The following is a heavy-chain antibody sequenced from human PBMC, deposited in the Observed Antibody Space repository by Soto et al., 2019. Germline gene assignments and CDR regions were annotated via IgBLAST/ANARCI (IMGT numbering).Heavy chain of an antibody. J-gene: IGHJ4*02. CDR3: AHRRSRGCGNHFDL. CDR1: GFSVSTSGVG. V-gene: IGHV2-5*02. Sequence: SGPTLVNPTQTLTLTCTVSGFSVSTSGVGXGWIRQPQAKALEWLALIYWVDDKRYTPSLKSRLTITKDTSKNQVVFTPTTMDLVAKATSFPAHRRSRGCGNHFDLRGRGTLVSVS. D-gene: IGHD6-19*01. CDR2: IYWVDDK.